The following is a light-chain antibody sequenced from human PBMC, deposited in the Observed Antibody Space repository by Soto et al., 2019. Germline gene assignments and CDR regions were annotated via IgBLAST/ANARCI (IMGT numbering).Light chain of an antibody. CDR3: QSYHRPPVT. V-gene: IGKV1-27*01. Sequence: DIQMTQSPSSLSASVGDRATITCRASQNISNYLAWYQREPGQVPKLLIFAASTLQSGVPSRFSGSGSGTDFTLTISSLQPEDVATYFCQSYHRPPVTFGAVTKVDI. CDR2: AAS. J-gene: IGKJ3*01. CDR1: QNISNY.